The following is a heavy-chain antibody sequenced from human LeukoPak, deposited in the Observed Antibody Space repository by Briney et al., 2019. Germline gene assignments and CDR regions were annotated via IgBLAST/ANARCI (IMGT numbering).Heavy chain of an antibody. CDR2: INTDGSST. Sequence: GGSLRLSCAASGFTFNTYWMHWVRHAPGKGLVWVSRINTDGSSTSYADSVKGRFTISRDNSKNTLSLQMNSLRAEDTAVYYCAREIIAYDYWGQGTLVTVSS. CDR3: AREIIAYDY. V-gene: IGHV3-74*01. CDR1: GFTFNTYW. D-gene: IGHD6-13*01. J-gene: IGHJ4*02.